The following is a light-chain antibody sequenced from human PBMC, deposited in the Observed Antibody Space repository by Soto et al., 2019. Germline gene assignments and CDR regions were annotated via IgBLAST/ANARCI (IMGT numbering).Light chain of an antibody. CDR2: DVN. Sequence: QSVLTQPASVSGSPGQSITISCTGTSSDVGGYNYVSWYQQHPGKAPKLMIYDVNNRPSGVSNRFSGSKSVNTASLTISGLQAEDEADYYCSSYSSSSLYVFGTGTKLTVL. CDR1: SSDVGGYNY. J-gene: IGLJ1*01. V-gene: IGLV2-14*01. CDR3: SSYSSSSLYV.